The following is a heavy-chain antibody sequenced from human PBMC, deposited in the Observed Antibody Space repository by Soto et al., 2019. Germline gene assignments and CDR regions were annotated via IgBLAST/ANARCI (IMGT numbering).Heavy chain of an antibody. D-gene: IGHD2-15*01. CDR1: GGTFSSYA. Sequence: QVQLVQSGAEVKKPGSSVKVSCKASGGTFSSYAISWVRQAPGQGLEWMGGIIPIFGTANYAQKFQGRVTITADESTSTGYMELSSLRSEDTAVYYCAREALSHNCSGGSCDYWGQGTLVTVSS. V-gene: IGHV1-69*12. J-gene: IGHJ4*02. CDR3: AREALSHNCSGGSCDY. CDR2: IIPIFGTA.